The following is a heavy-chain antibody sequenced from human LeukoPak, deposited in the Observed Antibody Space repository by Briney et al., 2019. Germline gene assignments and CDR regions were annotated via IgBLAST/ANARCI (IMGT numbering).Heavy chain of an antibody. CDR1: GFTFSNYW. D-gene: IGHD6-13*01. CDR2: IKEAGSEK. J-gene: IGHJ4*02. V-gene: IGHV3-7*04. Sequence: GGSLTLSCAASGFTFSNYWLSWVRQPQGKGLEFMANIKEAGSEKYYVDSVKGRFTISRDNDKNLVHLQMNSLRAEDTAVYYCARGGGMRSWYDFDYWGQGTLVTVSS. CDR3: ARGGGMRSWYDFDY.